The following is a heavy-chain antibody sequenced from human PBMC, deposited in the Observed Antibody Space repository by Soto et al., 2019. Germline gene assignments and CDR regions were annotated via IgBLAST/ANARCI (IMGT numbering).Heavy chain of an antibody. J-gene: IGHJ4*02. CDR1: GDTFNFYT. CDR3: ATSFGSGYRAVDY. CDR2: IIPYLSVS. Sequence: QVQLLQSGAEVKKPGSSLRVSCKASGDTFNFYTINWVRQAPGLGLEWLGRIIPYLSVSNYAQKFQGRVTSNADKSTNTAYMEVRSLRSEDTAMYYCATSFGSGYRAVDYWGQLALVSVSS. D-gene: IGHD3-10*01. V-gene: IGHV1-69*02.